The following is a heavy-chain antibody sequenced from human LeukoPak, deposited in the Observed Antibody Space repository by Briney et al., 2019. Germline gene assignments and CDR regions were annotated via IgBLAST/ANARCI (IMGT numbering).Heavy chain of an antibody. Sequence: PGGSLRLSCAVSGFTVSSNYMSWVRQAPGKGLEWVSVIYSGGSTYYADSVKGRFTISRDNSKNTLYLQMNSLRAEDTAVYYCASGSHYYDIPNAFDIWGQGTMVTVSS. D-gene: IGHD3-22*01. CDR1: GFTVSSNY. J-gene: IGHJ3*02. V-gene: IGHV3-53*01. CDR3: ASGSHYYDIPNAFDI. CDR2: IYSGGST.